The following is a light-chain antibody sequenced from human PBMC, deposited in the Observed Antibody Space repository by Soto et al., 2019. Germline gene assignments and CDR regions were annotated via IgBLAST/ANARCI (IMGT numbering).Light chain of an antibody. V-gene: IGLV2-14*01. CDR2: EVT. CDR3: SSYTSSNTWV. Sequence: QSMLTQPASVSGSPGQSITISCTGTSSDVGGYNYVSWYQQHPGKAPKLMIYEVTNRPSGVSNRFSGSKSGNTASLTISGVQAEDESDYYCSSYTSSNTWVFGGGTKLTVL. CDR1: SSDVGGYNY. J-gene: IGLJ3*02.